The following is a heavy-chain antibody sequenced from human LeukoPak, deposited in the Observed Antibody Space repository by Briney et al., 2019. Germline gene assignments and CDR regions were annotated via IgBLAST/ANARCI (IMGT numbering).Heavy chain of an antibody. V-gene: IGHV1-69*13. CDR3: ARAVIPYCSSTSCWFPYYYGMDV. CDR2: IIPIFGTA. CDR1: GGTFSSYA. J-gene: IGHJ6*02. Sequence: SVKVSCKASGGTFSSYAISWVRQAPGQGLEWMGGIIPIFGTANYAQKFQGRVTITADESASTAYMELSSLRSEDTAVYYCARAVIPYCSSTSCWFPYYYGMDVWGQGTTVTVSS. D-gene: IGHD2-2*01.